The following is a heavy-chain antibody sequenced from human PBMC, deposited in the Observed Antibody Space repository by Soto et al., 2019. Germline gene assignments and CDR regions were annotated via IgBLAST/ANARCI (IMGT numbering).Heavy chain of an antibody. J-gene: IGHJ4*02. CDR1: GYTFTSYD. CDR3: VRARRVAASGSYSFDY. CDR2: MNPNSGNT. Sequence: VASVKVSCKASGYTFTSYDINWVRQATGQGLEWMGWMNPNSGNTGYAQKFQGRVTMTRNTSISTAYMELSSLRSEDTAVYYCVRARRVAASGSYSFDYRGQATLDPVS. V-gene: IGHV1-8*01. D-gene: IGHD6-13*01.